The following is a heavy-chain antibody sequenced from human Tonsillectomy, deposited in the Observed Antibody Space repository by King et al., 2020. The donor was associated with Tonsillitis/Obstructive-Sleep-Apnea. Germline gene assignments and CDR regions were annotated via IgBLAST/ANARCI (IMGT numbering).Heavy chain of an antibody. D-gene: IGHD2-2*01. CDR3: AKGDCSSTSYLPHMDV. CDR1: GFTFDDYA. V-gene: IGHV3-43*02. Sequence: QLVQSGGGVVQPGGSLRLSCAASGFTFDDYAMHWVRQAPRKGLEWVSLISGDGGSTYYTDSVRGRFTISRDKSKNSLYLQMNSLRTEDTALYYCAKGDCSSTSYLPHMDVWGKGTTGTVSS. CDR2: ISGDGGST. J-gene: IGHJ6*03.